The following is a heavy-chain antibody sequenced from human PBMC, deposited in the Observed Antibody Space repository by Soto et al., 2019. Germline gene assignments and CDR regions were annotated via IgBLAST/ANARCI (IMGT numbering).Heavy chain of an antibody. CDR1: GYSFTSYW. Sequence: PGESLKSSCKGSGYSFTSYWIGWVRQMPGRGLEWMGIIYPGDSDTRYRPSFQGQVTISADKSISSAYLQWSSLRASDTAMYYCARGGVSTRTFDYWGQGTPVTVSS. CDR3: ARGGVSTRTFDY. V-gene: IGHV5-51*01. D-gene: IGHD3-3*01. J-gene: IGHJ4*02. CDR2: IYPGDSDT.